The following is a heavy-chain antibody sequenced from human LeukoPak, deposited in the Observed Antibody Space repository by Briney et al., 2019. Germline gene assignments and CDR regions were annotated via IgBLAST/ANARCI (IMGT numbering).Heavy chain of an antibody. D-gene: IGHD3-10*01. CDR1: GGSFSGYY. CDR3: AMAFVRMVRGVIAPLDY. J-gene: IGHJ4*02. V-gene: IGHV4-34*01. Sequence: SETLSLTCAVYGGSFSGYYWSWIRQPPGKGLEWIGEINHSGSTNYNPSLKSRVTISVDTSKNQFSLKLSSVTAADTAVYYCAMAFVRMVRGVIAPLDYWGQGTLVTVSS. CDR2: INHSGST.